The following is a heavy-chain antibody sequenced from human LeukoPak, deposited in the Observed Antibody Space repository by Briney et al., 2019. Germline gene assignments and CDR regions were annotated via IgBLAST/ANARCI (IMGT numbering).Heavy chain of an antibody. D-gene: IGHD3-10*02. CDR1: GFTLSRNY. CDR2: INSGGST. CDR3: AREPVRGVLDY. J-gene: IGHJ4*02. Sequence: GGSLRLSCAASGFTLSRNYMSWVRQAPGKGLEWVSVINSGGSTYYTDSVKGRFTISRDNSKNTLYLQMSRLSGEDTAVYYGAREPVRGVLDYWGQGTLVTVCS. V-gene: IGHV3-66*02.